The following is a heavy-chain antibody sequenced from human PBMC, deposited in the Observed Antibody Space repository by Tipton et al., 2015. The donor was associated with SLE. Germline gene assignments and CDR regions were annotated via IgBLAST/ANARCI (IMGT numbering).Heavy chain of an antibody. D-gene: IGHD1-26*01. CDR2: IYSGGST. J-gene: IGHJ4*02. CDR3: AKDKTSGSYGFYFDY. V-gene: IGHV3-23*03. CDR1: GFTFSSYA. Sequence: SLRLSCAASGFTFSSYAMSWVRQAPGKGLEWVSVIYSGGSTYYADSVKGRFTISRDNSKNTLYLQMNSLRAEVTAVYYCAKDKTSGSYGFYFDYWGQGTLVTVSS.